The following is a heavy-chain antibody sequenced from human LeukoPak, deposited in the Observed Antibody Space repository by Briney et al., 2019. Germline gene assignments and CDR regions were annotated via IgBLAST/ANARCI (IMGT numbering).Heavy chain of an antibody. V-gene: IGHV4-4*02. Sequence: PSGTLSLTCTVSGGSVSSSNWWSWVRQPPGKGLEWIGEIYQSGSTNCNPSLKSRVTMSVDKSKNQFSLKLTSVTAADTAMYYCARHGGYHSPIDYWGQGTLVTVSS. CDR2: IYQSGST. CDR3: ARHGGYHSPIDY. J-gene: IGHJ4*02. D-gene: IGHD3-22*01. CDR1: GGSVSSSNW.